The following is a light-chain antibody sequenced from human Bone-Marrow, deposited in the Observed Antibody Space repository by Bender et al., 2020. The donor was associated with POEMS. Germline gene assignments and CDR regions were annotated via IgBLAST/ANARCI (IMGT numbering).Light chain of an antibody. CDR2: AVT. Sequence: QSAMTQPASVSGSPGQSITISCSGTSRDVGGYDYVSWYQHHPGKAPKLLIYAVTNRPSGVSNRFSGSKSGNTASLTISGLQAEDEADYYCSSYTSSSTLVVFGGGTKLTVL. CDR1: SRDVGGYDY. V-gene: IGLV2-14*03. CDR3: SSYTSSSTLVV. J-gene: IGLJ2*01.